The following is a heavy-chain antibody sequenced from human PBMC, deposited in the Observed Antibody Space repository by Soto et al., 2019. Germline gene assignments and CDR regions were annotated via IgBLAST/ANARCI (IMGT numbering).Heavy chain of an antibody. V-gene: IGHV3-72*01. J-gene: IGHJ6*02. D-gene: IGHD2-2*01. CDR3: ARGGYCSSTSCHSDYYGMDV. CDR1: GFTFSDHY. CDR2: TRNKANSYTT. Sequence: EVQLVESGGGLVQPGGSLRLSCAASGFTFSDHYMDWVRQAPGKGLEWVGRTRNKANSYTTEYAASVKGRFTISRDDSKNSRYLQMNSLKTEDTAVYYCARGGYCSSTSCHSDYYGMDVWGQGTTVTVSS.